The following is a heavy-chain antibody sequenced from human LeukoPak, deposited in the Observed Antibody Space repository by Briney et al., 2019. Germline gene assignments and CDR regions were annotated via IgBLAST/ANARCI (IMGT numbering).Heavy chain of an antibody. J-gene: IGHJ6*03. V-gene: IGHV4-39*07. CDR3: ARGSPHNSYGRYYYYYYMDV. CDR2: IYYSGST. D-gene: IGHD5-18*01. Sequence: PSETLSLTCTVSGGSISSSSYYWGWIRQPPGKGLEWIGSIYYSGSTNYNPSLKSRVTISVDTSKNQFSLKLSSVTAADTAVYYCARGSPHNSYGRYYYYYYMDVWGKGTTVTISS. CDR1: GGSISSSSYY.